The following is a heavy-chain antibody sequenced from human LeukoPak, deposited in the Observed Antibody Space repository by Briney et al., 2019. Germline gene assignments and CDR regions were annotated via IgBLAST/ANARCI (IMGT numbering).Heavy chain of an antibody. CDR1: GGSISSYY. CDR2: VYYSGST. V-gene: IGHV4-59*01. CDR3: AREVGYCSGGSCYSYFDY. D-gene: IGHD2-15*01. J-gene: IGHJ4*02. Sequence: PSETLSLTCTVSGGSISSYYWSWIRQPPGKGLEWIGYVYYSGSTNYNASLTNRVTISVDTSKNQFSLKLSSVTAADTAVYYCAREVGYCSGGSCYSYFDYWGQGTLVTVSS.